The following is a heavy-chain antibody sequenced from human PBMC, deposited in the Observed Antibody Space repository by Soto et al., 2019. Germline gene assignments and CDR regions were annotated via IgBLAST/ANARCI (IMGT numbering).Heavy chain of an antibody. Sequence: GGSLRLSCAASGFTFSSYAMSWVRQAPGKGLEWVSAISGSGGSTYYADSVKGRFTISRDNAKNSLYLQMNSLRAEDTAVYYCARDLGYYDSSGYFDYWGQGTLVTVS. D-gene: IGHD3-22*01. J-gene: IGHJ4*02. V-gene: IGHV3-23*01. CDR2: ISGSGGST. CDR3: ARDLGYYDSSGYFDY. CDR1: GFTFSSYA.